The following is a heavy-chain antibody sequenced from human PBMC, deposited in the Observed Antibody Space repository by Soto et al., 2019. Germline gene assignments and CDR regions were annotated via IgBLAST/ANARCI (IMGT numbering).Heavy chain of an antibody. D-gene: IGHD2-2*01. CDR2: IYPGDSDS. J-gene: IGHJ4*02. CDR1: GFTFTSYW. V-gene: IGHV5-51*01. CDR3: AKHEGYCSTTTCSNFDY. Sequence: PGKSLKISCKGSGFTFTSYWIAWVRQMPGKGLEWMGIIYPGDSDSSYSPSFQGQVTISADKSINTAYLHWSSLKASDTAIYYCAKHEGYCSTTTCSNFDYWGQGTLVTVSS.